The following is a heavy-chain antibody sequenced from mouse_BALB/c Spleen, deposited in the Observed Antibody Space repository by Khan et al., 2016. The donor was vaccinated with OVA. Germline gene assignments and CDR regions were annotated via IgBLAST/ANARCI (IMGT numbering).Heavy chain of an antibody. CDR1: GFSLNNYG. J-gene: IGHJ4*01. D-gene: IGHD2-10*01. V-gene: IGHV2-6-1*01. CDR2: IWSDGST. CDR3: ARQPYYHYYIMDY. Sequence: VELVESGPGLVAPSQSLSITCTISGFSLNNYGIHWVRQPPGKGLEWLIVIWSDGSTTYNSDLKSRLSISKDNSKSQVFLKMNSLQTDDTAMYYCARQPYYHYYIMDYWGQGTSVTVSS.